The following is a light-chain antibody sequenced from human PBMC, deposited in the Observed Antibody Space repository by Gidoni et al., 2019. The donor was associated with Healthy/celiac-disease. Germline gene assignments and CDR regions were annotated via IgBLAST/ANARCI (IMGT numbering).Light chain of an antibody. V-gene: IGKV3-20*01. CDR3: QQCGTSPWT. CDR2: GAS. CDR1: QSVSSSY. J-gene: IGKJ1*01. Sequence: EIVLTQSPGTLSLSPGERATLSCRASQSVSSSYLAWYQQKPGQAPRLLIYGASTRATGIPDRFSGSGSETAFTLTISRLEPEDFAVYYCQQCGTSPWTFGQGTKVEIK.